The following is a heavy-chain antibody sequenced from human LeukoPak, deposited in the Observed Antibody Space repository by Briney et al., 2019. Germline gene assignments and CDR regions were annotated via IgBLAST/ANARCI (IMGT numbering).Heavy chain of an antibody. CDR3: AREYRTAYFDY. J-gene: IGHJ4*02. Sequence: GGSLRLSCAASGFTFSSYSMNWVRQAPGKGLEWVSYISSSGSTIYYADSVKGRFTISRDNAKNSLYLQMNSQRAEDTAVYYCAREYRTAYFDYWGQGTLVTVSS. V-gene: IGHV3-48*01. D-gene: IGHD2-2*01. CDR2: ISSSGSTI. CDR1: GFTFSSYS.